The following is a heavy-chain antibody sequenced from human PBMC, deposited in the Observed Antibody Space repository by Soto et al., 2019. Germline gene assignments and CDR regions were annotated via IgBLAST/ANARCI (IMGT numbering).Heavy chain of an antibody. V-gene: IGHV4-39*07. CDR2: MYYSGST. CDR1: GASIITANYF. D-gene: IGHD5-12*01. J-gene: IGHJ4*02. CDR3: ARLPYSYSGYDETYFDY. Sequence: TSETLTLTCTVSGASIITANYFWVWIHESRRRGLELIGSMYYSGSTYYNPSLKSRVTISVDTPQKLFSLKLSSVTAADTAVYYCARLPYSYSGYDETYFDYWGQGTLVTVSS.